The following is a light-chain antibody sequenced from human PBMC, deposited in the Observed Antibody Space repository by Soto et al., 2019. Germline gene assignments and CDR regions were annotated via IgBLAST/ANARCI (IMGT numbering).Light chain of an antibody. J-gene: IGKJ1*01. V-gene: IGKV3-20*01. Sequence: EIVLTQSPGTLSLSPGERATLSCRASQSVSSSYLAWYQQKPGQAPRLLIYGASSRATGIPDRFSGSGSGTDFTLTISRLEPEEFAVYYCQKYGSSPRTFGQGTKVDIK. CDR1: QSVSSSY. CDR3: QKYGSSPRT. CDR2: GAS.